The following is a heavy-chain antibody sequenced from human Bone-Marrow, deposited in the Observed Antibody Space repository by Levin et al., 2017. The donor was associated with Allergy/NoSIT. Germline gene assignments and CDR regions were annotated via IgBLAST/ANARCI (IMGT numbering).Heavy chain of an antibody. Sequence: PGGSLRLSCAASGFTFSSYWMHWVRQAPGKGLVWVSRINSDGSSTSYADSVKGRFTISRDNAKNTLYLQMNSLRAEDTAVYYCARESTSGYGDYGSNWFDPWGQGTLVTVSS. V-gene: IGHV3-74*01. CDR1: GFTFSSYW. CDR3: ARESTSGYGDYGSNWFDP. J-gene: IGHJ5*02. CDR2: INSDGSST. D-gene: IGHD4-17*01.